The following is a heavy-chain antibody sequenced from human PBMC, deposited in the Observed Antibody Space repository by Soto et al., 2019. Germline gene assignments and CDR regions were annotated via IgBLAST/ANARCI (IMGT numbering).Heavy chain of an antibody. J-gene: IGHJ4*02. CDR2: IYPGDSDT. D-gene: IGHD3-22*01. Sequence: GESLKISCKGSGFSFSSYWIGWARQMPGKGLEWMGIIYPGDSDTRYSPSFQGQVTISVDKSVSTAYLQWSSLKASDTAMYYCARRGAYHYDSSGYSAGFWGQGTLVTVSS. CDR3: ARRGAYHYDSSGYSAGF. CDR1: GFSFSSYW. V-gene: IGHV5-51*01.